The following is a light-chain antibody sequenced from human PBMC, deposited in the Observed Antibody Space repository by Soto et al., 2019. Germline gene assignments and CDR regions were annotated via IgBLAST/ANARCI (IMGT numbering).Light chain of an antibody. CDR1: QSVSSS. Sequence: EIVMTQSPATLSVSPGERATLSCRASQSVSSSLAWFQQKPGQAPRLLIYGASTRATGIPARFSGSGSGTEFTLTHSRLQSEDFAVYYCQKYNNWPLTFGQGNKVEIK. V-gene: IGKV3-15*01. CDR2: GAS. J-gene: IGKJ1*01. CDR3: QKYNNWPLT.